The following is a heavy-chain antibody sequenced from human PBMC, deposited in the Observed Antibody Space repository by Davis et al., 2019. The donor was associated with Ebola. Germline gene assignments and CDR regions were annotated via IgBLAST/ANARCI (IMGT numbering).Heavy chain of an antibody. CDR1: GFTFSEYV. V-gene: IGHV3-11*05. J-gene: IGHJ5*01. CDR2: LSGSSVYT. CDR3: ARVNAATGYSRFDS. D-gene: IGHD3-9*01. Sequence: GESLKISCATSGFTFSEYVMTWIRQAPGKGLEWISYLSGSSVYTNYADSAKGRFTISRDNAKNSLYLQMNSLRAEDTALYHCARVNAATGYSRFDSWGQGILVTVSS.